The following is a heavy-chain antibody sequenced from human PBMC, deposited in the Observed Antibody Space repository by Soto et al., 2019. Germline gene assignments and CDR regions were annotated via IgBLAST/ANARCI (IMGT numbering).Heavy chain of an antibody. CDR3: ARVYDYIWGSYRYTHAFDI. Sequence: EVQLVESGGGLVQPGGSLRLSCAASGFTFSSYWMSWVRQAPGKGLEWVANIKQDGSEKYYVDSVKGRFTISRDNAKNSLYLQMNSLRAEDTAVYYCARVYDYIWGSYRYTHAFDIWGQGTMVTVSS. J-gene: IGHJ3*02. CDR2: IKQDGSEK. D-gene: IGHD3-16*02. V-gene: IGHV3-7*01. CDR1: GFTFSSYW.